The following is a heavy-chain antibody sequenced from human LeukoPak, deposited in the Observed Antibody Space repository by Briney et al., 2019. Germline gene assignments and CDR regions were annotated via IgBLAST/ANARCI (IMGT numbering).Heavy chain of an antibody. V-gene: IGHV4-59*01. D-gene: IGHD2-15*01. J-gene: IGHJ5*02. Sequence: SETLSLTCTVSGGSISSYYWSWLRQTPGKGLEWIGYIYYSGSTNYNPSLKSRVTISVDTSKNQFSLKLSSVTAADTAVYYCARGGNCSGGSCYSDRGWFDPWGQGSLVTASS. CDR2: IYYSGST. CDR1: GGSISSYY. CDR3: ARGGNCSGGSCYSDRGWFDP.